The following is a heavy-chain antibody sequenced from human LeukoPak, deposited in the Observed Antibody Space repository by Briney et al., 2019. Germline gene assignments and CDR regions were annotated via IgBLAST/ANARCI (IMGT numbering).Heavy chain of an antibody. D-gene: IGHD3-10*01. CDR2: ISKTNDNT. V-gene: IGHV1-18*01. CDR1: GYNFNTYG. CDR3: ARHWLVSGYEDY. Sequence: ASVKVSCKAFGYNFNTYGITWVRQAPGQGLGWMGWISKTNDNTAYVQKLQGRVTVTIDTSTSTAYMELRSLRSDDTAIYYCARHWLVSGYEDYWGQGTLVIVSS. J-gene: IGHJ4*02.